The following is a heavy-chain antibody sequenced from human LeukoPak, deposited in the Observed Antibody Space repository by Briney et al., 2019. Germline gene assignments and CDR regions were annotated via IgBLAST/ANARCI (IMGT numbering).Heavy chain of an antibody. CDR2: INPNSGDT. J-gene: IGHJ4*02. D-gene: IGHD5-24*01. CDR3: ARDKGRDGYTAFDY. CDR1: GYTFTAYY. Sequence: GASVKVSCKASGYTFTAYYMHWVRQAPGQGLEWMGRINPNSGDTNYAQKFQGRVTITRDTSISTAYMELSRLRSDDTAVYYCARDKGRDGYTAFDYWGQGTLVTDSS. V-gene: IGHV1-2*06.